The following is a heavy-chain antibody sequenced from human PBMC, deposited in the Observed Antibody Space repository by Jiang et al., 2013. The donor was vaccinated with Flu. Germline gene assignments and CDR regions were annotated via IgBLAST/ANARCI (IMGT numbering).Heavy chain of an antibody. CDR3: ARGIRMVRGVPAVAYDY. J-gene: IGHJ4*02. Sequence: GASVKVSCKASGYTFTSYAMNWVRQAPGQGLEWMGWINTNTGNPTYAQGFTGRFVFSLDTSVSTAYLQISSLKAEDTAVYYCARGIRMVRGVPAVAYDYWGQGTLVTVSS. D-gene: IGHD3-10*01. V-gene: IGHV7-4-1*02. CDR1: GYTFTSYA. CDR2: INTNTGNP.